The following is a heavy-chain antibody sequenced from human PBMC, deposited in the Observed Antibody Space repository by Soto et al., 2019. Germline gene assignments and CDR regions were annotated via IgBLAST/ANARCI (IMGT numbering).Heavy chain of an antibody. Sequence: PGGSLRLSCAASGFTFGSYSMNWVRQAPGKGLEWVSSISSSSSYIYYADSVKGRFTISRDNAKNSLYLQMNSLRAEDTAVYYCARVAIFGHHYAMDVWGQGTTVTVSS. V-gene: IGHV3-21*01. D-gene: IGHD3-3*01. J-gene: IGHJ6*02. CDR3: ARVAIFGHHYAMDV. CDR2: ISSSSSYI. CDR1: GFTFGSYS.